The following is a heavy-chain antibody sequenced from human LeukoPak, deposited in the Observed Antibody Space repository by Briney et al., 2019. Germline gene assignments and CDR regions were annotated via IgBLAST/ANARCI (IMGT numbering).Heavy chain of an antibody. D-gene: IGHD3-22*01. J-gene: IGHJ4*02. CDR1: GGSISSSSYY. V-gene: IGHV4-39*01. Sequence: SETLSLTCTVSGGSISSSSYYWGWIRQPQGKGLEWIGSIYYSGSTYYNPSLKSRVTISVDTSKNQFSLKLSSVTAADTAVYYCARASYDSSGYYYYFDYWGQGTLVTVSS. CDR3: ARASYDSSGYYYYFDY. CDR2: IYYSGST.